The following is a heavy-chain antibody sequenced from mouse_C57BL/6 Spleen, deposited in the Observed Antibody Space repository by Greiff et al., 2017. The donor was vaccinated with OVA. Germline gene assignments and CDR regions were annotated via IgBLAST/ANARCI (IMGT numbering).Heavy chain of an antibody. J-gene: IGHJ2*01. D-gene: IGHD2-1*01. CDR3: ARGGDGNRYYFDY. CDR1: GFTFSSYA. V-gene: IGHV5-4*01. Sequence: EVQGVESGGGLVKPGGSLKLSCAASGFTFSSYAMSWVRQTPEKRLEWVATISDGGSYTYYPDNVKGRFTISRDNAKNNQYLQMSHLKSEDTAMYYCARGGDGNRYYFDYWGQGTTLTVSS. CDR2: ISDGGSYT.